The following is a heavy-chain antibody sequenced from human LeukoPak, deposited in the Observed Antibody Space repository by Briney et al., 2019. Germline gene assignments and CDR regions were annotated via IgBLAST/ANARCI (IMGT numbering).Heavy chain of an antibody. CDR3: ARARVTYDIFPQFHYYFDY. CDR2: IYHSGST. CDR1: GGSISSGGYS. D-gene: IGHD3-9*01. J-gene: IGHJ4*02. V-gene: IGHV4-30-2*01. Sequence: SQTLSLTCAVSGGSISSGGYSWSWIRQPPGKGLEWIGYIYHSGSTYYNPSLKSRVTISVDRSKNQFSLKLSSVTAADTAVYYCARARVTYDIFPQFHYYFDYWGQGTLVTVSS.